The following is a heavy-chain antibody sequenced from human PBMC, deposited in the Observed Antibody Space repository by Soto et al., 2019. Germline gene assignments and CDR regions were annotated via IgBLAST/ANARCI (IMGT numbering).Heavy chain of an antibody. Sequence: SEMLSLTCTVSGASITSRSHYWRWIRQPPGKRLEWIGSIYYSGSTYYNPSLKSRVTISVDTSKNHFSLKLSSVTAADTAVYYCVRGSGKYYYGMDVWGQGTTVT. V-gene: IGHV4-39*01. CDR1: GASITSRSHY. CDR3: VRGSGKYYYGMDV. D-gene: IGHD3-10*01. J-gene: IGHJ6*02. CDR2: IYYSGST.